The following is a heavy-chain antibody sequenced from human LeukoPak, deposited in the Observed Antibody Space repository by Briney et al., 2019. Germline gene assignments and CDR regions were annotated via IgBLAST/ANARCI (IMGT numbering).Heavy chain of an antibody. CDR2: INPSGGTT. CDR1: GYTFTTYY. J-gene: IGHJ4*02. Sequence: ASVKVSCKTSGYTFTTYYIHWVRQAPGQGLEWLGMINPSGGTTTYAQKLQGRVTMTRDTSTSTVYMELNTLRSEDTAVYYCARGSNYYYDVTADYPRYWGQGTLVTVSS. D-gene: IGHD3-22*01. V-gene: IGHV1-46*01. CDR3: ARGSNYYYDVTADYPRY.